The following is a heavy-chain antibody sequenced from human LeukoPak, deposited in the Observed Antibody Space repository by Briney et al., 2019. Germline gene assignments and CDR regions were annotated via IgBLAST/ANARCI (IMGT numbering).Heavy chain of an antibody. V-gene: IGHV3-30-3*01. CDR2: ISYDGSNK. CDR1: GFIFSSYA. J-gene: IGHJ4*02. Sequence: PGGSLRLSCAASGFIFSSYAMHWVRQAPGKGLEWVAVISYDGSNKYYADSVKGRFTISRDNSKNTLYLQMNSLRAEDTAVYYCASLGSSPVSGNFDYWGQGTLVTVSS. D-gene: IGHD6-6*01. CDR3: ASLGSSPVSGNFDY.